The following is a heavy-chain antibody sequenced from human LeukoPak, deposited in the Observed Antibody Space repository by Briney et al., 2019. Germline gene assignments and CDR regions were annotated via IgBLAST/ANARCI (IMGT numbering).Heavy chain of an antibody. D-gene: IGHD3-10*02. V-gene: IGHV3-30*03. J-gene: IGHJ4*02. CDR3: ARGTMFPYYFDY. CDR1: GFTFSSYG. CDR2: ISYDGSNK. Sequence: GGSLRLSCAASGFTFSSYGMHWVRQAPGKGLEWVAVISYDGSNKYYADSVKGRFTISRDNAKNSLYLQMNSLRAEDTAVYYCARGTMFPYYFDYWGQGTLVTVSS.